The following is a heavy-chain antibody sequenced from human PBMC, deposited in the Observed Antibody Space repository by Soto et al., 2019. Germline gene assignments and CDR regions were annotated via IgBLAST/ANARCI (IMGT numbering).Heavy chain of an antibody. D-gene: IGHD5-12*01. J-gene: IGHJ4*02. CDR3: ARESGYLSYYFDY. Sequence: PGGSLRLSCAASGFTFSSYSMNWVRQAPGKGLEWVSSISSSSSYIYYADSVKGRFTISRDNAKNSLYLQMNSLRAEDTAVYYCARESGYLSYYFDYWGQGTLVTVSS. CDR2: ISSSSSYI. CDR1: GFTFSSYS. V-gene: IGHV3-21*01.